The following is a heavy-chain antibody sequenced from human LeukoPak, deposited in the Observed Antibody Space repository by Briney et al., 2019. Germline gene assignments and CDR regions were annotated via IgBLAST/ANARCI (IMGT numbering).Heavy chain of an antibody. CDR3: AKDRMDTMTYFDY. V-gene: IGHV3-48*01. J-gene: IGHJ4*02. CDR2: ISSSSSTI. D-gene: IGHD3-22*01. CDR1: GFTFSTFG. Sequence: GGSLRLSCAASGFTFSTFGMNWVRQAPGKGLEWVSYISSSSSTIYYADSVKGRFTISRDNSKNTLYLQMNSLRAEDTAVYYCAKDRMDTMTYFDYWGQGTLVTVSS.